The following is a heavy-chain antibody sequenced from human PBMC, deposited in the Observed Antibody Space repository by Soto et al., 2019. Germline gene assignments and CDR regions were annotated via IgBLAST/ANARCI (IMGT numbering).Heavy chain of an antibody. J-gene: IGHJ4*02. V-gene: IGHV3-23*01. D-gene: IGHD6-13*01. CDR2: LSDRGGSI. Sequence: EVQLLESGGGLVQPGGSLRLSCTASGFTFSRHAMTWVRQAPGKGLEWVSGLSDRGGSIYYADSVKGRFTISRDNSMNTLYLQMNTLRAEDTAIYYCAKVSSSWYAGFFDLWGQGTLVTVSS. CDR3: AKVSSSWYAGFFDL. CDR1: GFTFSRHA.